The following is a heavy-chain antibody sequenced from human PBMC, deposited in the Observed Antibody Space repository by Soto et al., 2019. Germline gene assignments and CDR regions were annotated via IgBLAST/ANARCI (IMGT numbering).Heavy chain of an antibody. CDR2: MNPKTGDT. CDR1: GYTFTSYD. J-gene: IGHJ5*02. Sequence: QVQLVQSGSEVKKPGASVKVSCKASGYTFTSYDFNWFRQATGQGLEWLGWMNPKTGDTGYAQKFQGRVTMTRSTAISTAYMELSSLGSEDTAVYYCARGERGGSYVDPWGQGTPVIVSS. V-gene: IGHV1-8*01. CDR3: ARGERGGSYVDP. D-gene: IGHD1-26*01.